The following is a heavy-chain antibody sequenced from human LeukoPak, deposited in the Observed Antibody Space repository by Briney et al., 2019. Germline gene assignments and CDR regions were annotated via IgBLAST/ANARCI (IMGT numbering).Heavy chain of an antibody. CDR3: AKDYSDSWYYFDY. V-gene: IGHV3-23*01. Sequence: GGSLRLSCAGSKFTFSNYAMTWVRQAPGKGLGWVSTISSSGGSIFYSDSVKGRFTISRDNSRNTVYLQMNSLRAEDTAIYYCAKDYSDSWYYFDYWGQGTLVTVSS. D-gene: IGHD6-13*01. CDR2: ISSSGGSI. J-gene: IGHJ4*02. CDR1: KFTFSNYA.